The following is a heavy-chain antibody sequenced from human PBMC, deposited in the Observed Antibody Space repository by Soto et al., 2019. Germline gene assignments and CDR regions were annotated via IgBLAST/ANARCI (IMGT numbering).Heavy chain of an antibody. CDR3: ARTLPRIVGATKGWFAP. D-gene: IGHD1-26*01. CDR1: GASISSFY. Sequence: QVQLQESGPGLVKPSETLSLTCTVSGASISSFYWSWIRQPPGKGLEWIGFVYYSGSTNYNPSLTRRVTISIDTSKNQFSLKLSSVTAADTAVYYCARTLPRIVGATKGWFAPWGQGTLVTVSS. J-gene: IGHJ5*02. V-gene: IGHV4-59*01. CDR2: VYYSGST.